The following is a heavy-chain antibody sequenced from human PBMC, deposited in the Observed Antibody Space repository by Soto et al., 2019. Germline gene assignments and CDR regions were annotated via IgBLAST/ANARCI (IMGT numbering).Heavy chain of an antibody. CDR1: DSSISSSSNH. CDR3: ATHPPYGPLDH. J-gene: IGHJ4*02. D-gene: IGHD4-17*01. CDR2: IYYSENT. V-gene: IGHV4-39*01. Sequence: SETLSLTCTVADSSISSSSNHWCWIRQPPGKGLEWIGNIYYSENTYYNPSLKSRVTISVDTSKNQFSLRLTSVTAADTAVYYCATHPPYGPLDHWGQGTLVTVSS.